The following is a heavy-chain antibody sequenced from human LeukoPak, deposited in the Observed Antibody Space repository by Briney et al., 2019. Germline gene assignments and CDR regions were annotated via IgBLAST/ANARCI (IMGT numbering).Heavy chain of an antibody. V-gene: IGHV4-4*02. Sequence: SETLSLTCAVSGGSISSSNWWSWVRQPPGKGVEWIGEIYHSGSTNYNPSLKSRVTISVDKPKNQFSLKLSSVTAADTAVYYCAREDYYGSGSYLYWGQGTLVTVSS. CDR1: GGSISSSNW. D-gene: IGHD3-10*01. J-gene: IGHJ4*02. CDR3: AREDYYGSGSYLY. CDR2: IYHSGST.